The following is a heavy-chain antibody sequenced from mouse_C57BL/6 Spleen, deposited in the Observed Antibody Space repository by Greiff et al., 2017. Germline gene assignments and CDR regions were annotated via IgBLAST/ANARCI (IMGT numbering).Heavy chain of an antibody. CDR2: IDPETGGT. D-gene: IGHD1-1*01. CDR3: TRELLLPTGDYFDY. CDR1: GYTFTDYE. J-gene: IGHJ2*01. Sequence: QVQLQQSGAELVRPGASVTLSCKASGYTFTDYEMHWVKQTPVHGLEWIGAIDPETGGTAYNQKFKGKAILTADKSSSTAYMGLRSLTSEDSAVYYCTRELLLPTGDYFDYWGQGTTLTVSS. V-gene: IGHV1-15*01.